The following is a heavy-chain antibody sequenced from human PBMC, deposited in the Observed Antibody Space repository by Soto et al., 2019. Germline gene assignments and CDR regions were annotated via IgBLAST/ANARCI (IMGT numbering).Heavy chain of an antibody. CDR1: GFTFSSYV. CDR3: AKVRPRYYDADAFDI. Sequence: EVQLLESGGGLVQPGVSLRLSCAASGFTFSSYVMSWVRQAPGQGLEWVSAISGSGGSTYYADSVKGRFTISRDNSKNALYLQMNSLRAEGTAVYYCAKVRPRYYDADAFDIWGQGTMVTVSS. V-gene: IGHV3-23*01. D-gene: IGHD3-22*01. J-gene: IGHJ3*02. CDR2: ISGSGGST.